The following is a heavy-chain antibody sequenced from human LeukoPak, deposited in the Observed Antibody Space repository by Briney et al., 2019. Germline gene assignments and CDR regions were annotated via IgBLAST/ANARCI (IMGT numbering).Heavy chain of an antibody. Sequence: AASVKVSCKASGYTFTSYYMHWVRQAPGQGLEWMGIINPSGGGTSYAQKFQGRVTMTRDTSTSTVYMELSSLRSEDTAVYHCAREGLVAADAFDIWGQGTMVTVSS. J-gene: IGHJ3*02. CDR1: GYTFTSYY. V-gene: IGHV1-46*01. D-gene: IGHD2-2*01. CDR3: AREGLVAADAFDI. CDR2: INPSGGGT.